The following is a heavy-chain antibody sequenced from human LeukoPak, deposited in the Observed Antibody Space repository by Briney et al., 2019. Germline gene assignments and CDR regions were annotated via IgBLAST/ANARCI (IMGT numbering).Heavy chain of an antibody. V-gene: IGHV4-4*07. CDR2: IYTSGST. CDR3: ARVNGIFGVVTPNWYFDL. D-gene: IGHD3-3*01. CDR1: GGSISSYY. Sequence: SETLSLTCTVSGGSISSYYWSWIRQPAGKGLEWIGRIYTSGSTNYNPSLKSRVTMSVDTSKNQFSLKLSSVTAADTAVYYCARVNGIFGVVTPNWYFDLWGRGTLVTVSS. J-gene: IGHJ2*01.